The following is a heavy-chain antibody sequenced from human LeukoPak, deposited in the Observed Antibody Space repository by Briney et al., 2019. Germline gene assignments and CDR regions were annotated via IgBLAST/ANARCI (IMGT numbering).Heavy chain of an antibody. Sequence: NPGESLKISCKGSGYSFTTYWIGWVRQMPGKGLEWMGIIYPGDSDTRYSPSFQGQVTISVDKSISTAYLQWSSLKASDTAIYYCARLEEDLTLGVAGYWFVPWGQGTLVTVSS. CDR1: GYSFTTYW. CDR2: IYPGDSDT. J-gene: IGHJ5*02. D-gene: IGHD3-16*01. V-gene: IGHV5-51*01. CDR3: ARLEEDLTLGVAGYWFVP.